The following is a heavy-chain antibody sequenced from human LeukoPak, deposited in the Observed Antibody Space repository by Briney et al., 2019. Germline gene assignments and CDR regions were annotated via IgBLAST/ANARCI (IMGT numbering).Heavy chain of an antibody. Sequence: GGSLRLSCAASGFSFSSYSMNWVRQAPGKGLEWVSYISHTGSTMSYADSVKGRFTISRDNARNSLYLQMNSLRAEDTAVYYCAREEDNYMDVWGKGTTVTVSS. CDR3: AREEDNYMDV. CDR1: GFSFSSYS. CDR2: ISHTGSTM. J-gene: IGHJ6*03. V-gene: IGHV3-48*04.